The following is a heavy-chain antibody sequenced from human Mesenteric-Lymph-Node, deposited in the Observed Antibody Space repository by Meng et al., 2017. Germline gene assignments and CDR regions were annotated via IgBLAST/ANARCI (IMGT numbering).Heavy chain of an antibody. Sequence: ASVKVSCKASGYTFTSYYMHWVRQAPGQGLEWMGWISAYNGNTNYAQKLQGRVTMTTDTSTSTAYMELRSLRSDDTAVYYCVRPTGYNSGWHGVIDDWGQGTLVTVSS. J-gene: IGHJ4*02. CDR2: ISAYNGNT. CDR3: VRPTGYNSGWHGVIDD. D-gene: IGHD6-19*01. CDR1: GYTFTSYY. V-gene: IGHV1-18*04.